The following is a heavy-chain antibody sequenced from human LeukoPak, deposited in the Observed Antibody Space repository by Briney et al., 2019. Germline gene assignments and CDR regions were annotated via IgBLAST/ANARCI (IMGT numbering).Heavy chain of an antibody. J-gene: IGHJ6*03. D-gene: IGHD3-10*01. CDR2: IYSGGSA. CDR3: AKLGKTENHYGSGRFSYYYYMDV. Sequence: GGSLRLSCGASGFTVSSNYMSWVRQAPGKGLEWVSVIYSGGSAYYADSVRGRFTISRDNSKNTLYLQMNSLRAEDTAVYYCAKLGKTENHYGSGRFSYYYYMDVWGKGTTVTISS. V-gene: IGHV3-66*01. CDR1: GFTVSSNY.